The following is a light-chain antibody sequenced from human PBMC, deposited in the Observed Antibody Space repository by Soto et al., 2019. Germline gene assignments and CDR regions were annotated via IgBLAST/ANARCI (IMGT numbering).Light chain of an antibody. CDR1: QGISNY. Sequence: DMQMTQSPSSLSASVGCRVTITCQASQGISNYLNWYQQKPGKAPKLLIYDASNLETGVPSRFSGSGSGTDFTFTISSLQPEDIATYYCQQYDNLLPWTFG. CDR3: QQYDNLLPWT. J-gene: IGKJ1*01. V-gene: IGKV1-33*01. CDR2: DAS.